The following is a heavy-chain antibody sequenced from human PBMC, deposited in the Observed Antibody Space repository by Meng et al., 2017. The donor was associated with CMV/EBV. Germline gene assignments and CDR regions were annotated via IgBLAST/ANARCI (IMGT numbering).Heavy chain of an antibody. CDR2: IYYSGST. J-gene: IGHJ6*02. CDR1: GGSISSSSYY. V-gene: IGHV4-39*07. Sequence: GSLRLSCTVSGGSISSSSYYWGWLRQPPGKGLEWIGSIYYSGSTYYNPSLKSRVTISVDTSKNQFSLKLSSVTAADTAVYYCARCGYYGMDVWGQGTTVTVSS. CDR3: ARCGYYGMDV.